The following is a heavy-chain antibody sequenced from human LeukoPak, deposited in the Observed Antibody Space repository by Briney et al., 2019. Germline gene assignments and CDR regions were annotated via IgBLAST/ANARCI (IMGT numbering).Heavy chain of an antibody. D-gene: IGHD3-3*01. CDR3: ARGAYDFWSGHNRNWFDP. CDR2: ISAYNGNT. V-gene: IGHV1-18*01. J-gene: IGHJ5*02. Sequence: ASVKVSCKASGYTFTSYGISWVRQAPGQGLELMGWISAYNGNTNYAQKLQGRVTMTTDTSTSTAYMELRSLRSDDTAVYYCARGAYDFWSGHNRNWFDPWGQETLVTVSS. CDR1: GYTFTSYG.